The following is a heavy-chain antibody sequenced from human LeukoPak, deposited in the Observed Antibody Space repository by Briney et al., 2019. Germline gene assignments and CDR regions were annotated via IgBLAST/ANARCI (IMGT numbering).Heavy chain of an antibody. D-gene: IGHD1-1*01. Sequence: ASVKVSCKGSGYTFTGYYMHWVRQAPGQGLEWMAWINPNSGATNYAQRFQGRVTVTRDTSISTAYMELSRLTSDDTAVYYCARVDGSAATGGDWGQGTLVTVSS. V-gene: IGHV1-2*02. CDR3: ARVDGSAATGGD. CDR2: INPNSGAT. J-gene: IGHJ4*02. CDR1: GYTFTGYY.